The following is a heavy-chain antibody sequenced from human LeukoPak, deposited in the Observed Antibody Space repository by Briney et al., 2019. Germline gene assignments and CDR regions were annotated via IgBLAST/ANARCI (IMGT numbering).Heavy chain of an antibody. Sequence: GGSLRLSCAASGFTFSSYSMNWVRQAPGKGLGWVSSISSSSSYIYYADSVKGRFTISRDNAKNSLYLQMNSLRAEDTAVYYCATVGSSTSPDKWGQGTLVTVSS. CDR3: ATVGSSTSPDK. D-gene: IGHD2-2*01. CDR2: ISSSSSYI. V-gene: IGHV3-21*01. CDR1: GFTFSSYS. J-gene: IGHJ4*02.